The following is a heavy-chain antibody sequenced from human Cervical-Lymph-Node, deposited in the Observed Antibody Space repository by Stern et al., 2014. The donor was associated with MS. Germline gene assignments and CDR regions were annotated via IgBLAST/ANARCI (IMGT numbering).Heavy chain of an antibody. D-gene: IGHD4-17*01. J-gene: IGHJ6*02. Sequence: VQLVESGAEVKKPGSSVKVSCKASGGTFSTQAINWVRQAPGQGLEWVGGISPIFGTPNYAQKGQDRVTITADDSTSTAYMDLSSLRSEDTAVYYCATPSTVTVGGMDVWGQGTTVTVSS. CDR3: ATPSTVTVGGMDV. CDR2: ISPIFGTP. V-gene: IGHV1-69*01. CDR1: GGTFSTQA.